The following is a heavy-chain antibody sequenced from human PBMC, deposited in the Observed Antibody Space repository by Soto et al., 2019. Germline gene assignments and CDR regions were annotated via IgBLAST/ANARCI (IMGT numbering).Heavy chain of an antibody. CDR3: ARQYCSSTSCYGHFDY. J-gene: IGHJ4*02. CDR1: GGTFSSYT. D-gene: IGHD2-2*01. V-gene: IGHV1-69*02. Sequence: GASVKVSCKASGGTFSSYTISWVRQAPGQGLEWMGRIIPILGIANYAQKFQGRVTITADKSTSTAYMELSNLRSEDTAVYYCARQYCSSTSCYGHFDYWGQGTLVTVSS. CDR2: IIPILGIA.